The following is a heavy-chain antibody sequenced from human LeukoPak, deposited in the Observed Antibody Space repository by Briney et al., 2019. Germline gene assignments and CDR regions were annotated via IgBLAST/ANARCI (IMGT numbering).Heavy chain of an antibody. CDR2: INWNGGST. CDR3: ARVPYYDFWSGHFDY. CDR1: GFTFDDYG. Sequence: PGGSLRLPCAASGFTFDDYGMSGVHQAPGKGLEWGSGINWNGGSTGYADSVKGRFTISRDNVKNSLYLQMNSLRAEDTALYYCARVPYYDFWSGHFDYWGQGTLVTVSS. D-gene: IGHD3-3*01. J-gene: IGHJ4*02. V-gene: IGHV3-20*04.